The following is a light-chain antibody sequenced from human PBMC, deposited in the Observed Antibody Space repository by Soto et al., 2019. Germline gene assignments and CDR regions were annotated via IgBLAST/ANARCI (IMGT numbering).Light chain of an antibody. CDR2: LAS. J-gene: IGKJ4*01. CDR1: QGIRNY. Sequence: IQLTQSTSSLSASVGDRVTITCRASQGIRNYLAWYQQTPGKAPNLLIYLASTLQGGVPSRFSGSGSGTDFSLTISSLQPEDVATYYCQYLNSFPLTFGGGTKVELK. V-gene: IGKV1-9*01. CDR3: QYLNSFPLT.